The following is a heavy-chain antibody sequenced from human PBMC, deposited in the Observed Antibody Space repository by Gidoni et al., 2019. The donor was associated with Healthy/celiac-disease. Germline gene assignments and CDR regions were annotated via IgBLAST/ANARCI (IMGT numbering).Heavy chain of an antibody. CDR1: GFTFSNAW. V-gene: IGHV3-15*01. Sequence: EVQLVESGGGLVKPGGSLRLSCAASGFTFSNAWMSWVRQAPGKGLEWVGRIKSKTDGGTTDYAAPVKGRFTSSRDESKNTLYLQMNSLKTEDTAVYYCTTASTTVTDYYYYGMDVWGQGTTVTVSS. CDR2: IKSKTDGGTT. J-gene: IGHJ6*02. D-gene: IGHD4-17*01. CDR3: TTASTTVTDYYYYGMDV.